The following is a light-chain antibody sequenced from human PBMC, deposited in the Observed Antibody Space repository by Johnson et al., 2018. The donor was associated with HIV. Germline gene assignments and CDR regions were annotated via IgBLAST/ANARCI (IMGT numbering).Light chain of an antibody. Sequence: QSVLTQPPSVSAAPGQKVTVSCSGSNTNIGNDFVSWYHQLPGKAPRLLIYDNNKRPSGIPDRFSGSKSGTSATLGITGLQTGSEADHYCGTWDSGLSAHYVFGTGTMVTVL. V-gene: IGLV1-51*01. CDR3: GTWDSGLSAHYV. CDR1: NTNIGNDF. CDR2: DNN. J-gene: IGLJ1*01.